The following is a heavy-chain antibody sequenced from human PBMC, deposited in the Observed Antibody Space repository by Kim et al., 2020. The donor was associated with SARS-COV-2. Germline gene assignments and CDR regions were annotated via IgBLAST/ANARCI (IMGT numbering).Heavy chain of an antibody. J-gene: IGHJ4*02. CDR1: GGTFSSYA. V-gene: IGHV1-69*13. D-gene: IGHD3-10*01. Sequence: SVKVSCKASGGTFSSYAISWVRQAPGQGLEWMGGIIPIFGTANYAQKFQGRVTITADESTSTAYMELSSLRSEDTAVYYCAREQRFRELLSIRGPTSSYYFDYWGQGTLVTVSS. CDR3: AREQRFRELLSIRGPTSSYYFDY. CDR2: IIPIFGTA.